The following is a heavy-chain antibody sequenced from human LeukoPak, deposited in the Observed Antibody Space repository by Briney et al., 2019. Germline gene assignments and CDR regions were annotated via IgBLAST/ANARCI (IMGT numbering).Heavy chain of an antibody. Sequence: GASVKVSCKASGYTFTSYGISWVRQAPGQGLEWMGWISAYNGNTNYARKLQGRVTMTTDTSTSTAYMELRSLRSDDTAVYYCARILNNWNDQGTFDYWGQGTLVTVSS. CDR2: ISAYNGNT. V-gene: IGHV1-18*01. D-gene: IGHD1-20*01. CDR1: GYTFTSYG. CDR3: ARILNNWNDQGTFDY. J-gene: IGHJ4*02.